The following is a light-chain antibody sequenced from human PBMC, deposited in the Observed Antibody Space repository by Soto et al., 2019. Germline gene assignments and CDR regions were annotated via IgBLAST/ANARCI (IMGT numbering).Light chain of an antibody. J-gene: IGKJ1*01. CDR1: QSISSSY. V-gene: IGKV3-20*01. CDR3: QQYGSSRWT. CDR2: GAS. Sequence: IVLTQSPGPLSLSPGEGATLSCRASQSISSSYLAWYQHNRGKAPRLLIYGASTRAAGTPDRFSGSGSGTDFMLTKSRLETEDFAVYYCQQYGSSRWTFGQGTKVEIK.